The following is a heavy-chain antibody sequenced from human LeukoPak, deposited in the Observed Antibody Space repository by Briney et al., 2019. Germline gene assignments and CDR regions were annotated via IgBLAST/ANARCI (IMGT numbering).Heavy chain of an antibody. V-gene: IGHV4-59*01. Sequence: PSETLSLTCTVSGGSISSYYWSWIRQPPGKGLEWIGYIYYSGSTNYNPSLKSRVTISVDTSKNQFSLKLSSVTAADTAVYYCARGELLLGLDGWFDPWGQGTLVTVSS. CDR3: ARGELLLGLDGWFDP. CDR1: GGSISSYY. D-gene: IGHD5-18*01. CDR2: IYYSGST. J-gene: IGHJ5*02.